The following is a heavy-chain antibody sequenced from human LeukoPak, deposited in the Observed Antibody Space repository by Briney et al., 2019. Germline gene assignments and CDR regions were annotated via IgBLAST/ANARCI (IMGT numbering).Heavy chain of an antibody. CDR3: ATLEARRMTTRPVDYFDY. CDR1: GFTFSGYW. Sequence: GGSLRLSCAASGFTFSGYWMHWLRQAPGKGLVWVSRINSDGSSTSYADSVKGRFTISRDNAKNSLYLQMNSLRAEDTAVYYCATLEARRMTTRPVDYFDYWGQGTLVTVSS. CDR2: INSDGSST. V-gene: IGHV3-74*01. D-gene: IGHD4-17*01. J-gene: IGHJ4*02.